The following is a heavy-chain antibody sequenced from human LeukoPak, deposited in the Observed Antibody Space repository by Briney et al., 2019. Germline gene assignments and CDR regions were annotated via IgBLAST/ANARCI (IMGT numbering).Heavy chain of an antibody. Sequence: GRSLRLSCAASGFTFSSYSMNWVRQAPGKGLEWVSFISTSSSYIHNADSVKGRFTISRDNAENSLYLQMNSLRAEDAAVYYCARAAIAAARIYYYMDVWGKGTTVTVS. V-gene: IGHV3-21*01. D-gene: IGHD6-13*01. J-gene: IGHJ6*03. CDR3: ARAAIAAARIYYYMDV. CDR2: ISTSSSYI. CDR1: GFTFSSYS.